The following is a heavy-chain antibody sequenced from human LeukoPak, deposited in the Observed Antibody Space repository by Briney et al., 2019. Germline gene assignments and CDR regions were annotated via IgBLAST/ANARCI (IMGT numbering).Heavy chain of an antibody. CDR3: ARSSYSSWYRSEYFQY. V-gene: IGHV5-51*01. CDR2: IYPRDSDT. Sequence: GESLKISCEGSGYNFATYWIAWVRQMPGKGLERMGIIYPRDSDTRYSPSFQGQVTISVDKSISTAYLHWSSLKASDTAMYYCARSSYSSWYRSEYFQYWGQGTLVTVSS. D-gene: IGHD6-19*01. J-gene: IGHJ1*01. CDR1: GYNFATYW.